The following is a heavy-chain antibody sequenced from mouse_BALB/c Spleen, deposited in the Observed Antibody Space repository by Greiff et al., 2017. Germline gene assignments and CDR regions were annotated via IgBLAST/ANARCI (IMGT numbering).Heavy chain of an antibody. V-gene: IGHV1-54*01. CDR3: SRTTYYRNDEYAMDY. J-gene: IGHJ4*01. CDR1: GYAFTNYL. D-gene: IGHD2-14*01. CDR2: INPGSGGT. Sequence: QVQLQQSGAELVRPGTSVKVSCKASGYAFTNYLIEWVKQRPGQGLEWIGVINPGSGGTNYNEKFKGKATLTADKSSSTAYMQLSSLTSDDSAVYFCSRTTYYRNDEYAMDYWGQGTSVTVSS.